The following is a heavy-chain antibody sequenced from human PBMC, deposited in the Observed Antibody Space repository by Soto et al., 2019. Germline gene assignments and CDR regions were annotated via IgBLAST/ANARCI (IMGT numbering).Heavy chain of an antibody. CDR2: IKPGTPDI. CDR3: ASQDTRWFGESNNWFDP. V-gene: IGHV5-51*01. J-gene: IGHJ5*02. Sequence: GESLKISCKAVGYTFGSAWIGWVRQMPGKGLEWIGIIKPGTPDIRYSPSFQGHVTISADKPISTAYLQWSSLKASDTAMYYCASQDTRWFGESNNWFDPWGQGTLVTVSS. CDR1: GYTFGSAW. D-gene: IGHD3-10*01.